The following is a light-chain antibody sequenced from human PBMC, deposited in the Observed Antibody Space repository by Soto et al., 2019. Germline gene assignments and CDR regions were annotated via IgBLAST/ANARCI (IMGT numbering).Light chain of an antibody. V-gene: IGKV3-20*01. CDR1: QSLANSF. CDR3: QQYVSSPWA. Sequence: EFVLTQSPGTLSLSPGERATLSCRASQSLANSFIAWYQQKPGQAPRLLIYDTSSRASGIPDRFSGSGSGTDFTLTISRLETEDFAVYYCQQYVSSPWAFGQGTKVDIK. J-gene: IGKJ1*01. CDR2: DTS.